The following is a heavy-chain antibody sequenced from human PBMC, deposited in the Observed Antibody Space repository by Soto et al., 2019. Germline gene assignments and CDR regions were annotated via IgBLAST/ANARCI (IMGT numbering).Heavy chain of an antibody. J-gene: IGHJ2*01. CDR3: ARGNHRWLQLWYFDL. D-gene: IGHD5-12*01. Sequence: QVQLVQSGAEVKKPGSSVTVSCKASGGTFSSYTISWVRQAPGQGLEWMGGIIPIFGTANYAQKFQGRVTLTAVESTSTAYMELSSLRSEDTAVYYCARGNHRWLQLWYFDLWGRGTLVTVSS. CDR1: GGTFSSYT. CDR2: IIPIFGTA. V-gene: IGHV1-69*12.